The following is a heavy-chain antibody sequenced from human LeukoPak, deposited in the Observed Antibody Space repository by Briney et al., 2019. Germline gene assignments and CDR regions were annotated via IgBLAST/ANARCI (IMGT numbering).Heavy chain of an antibody. Sequence: PGGSLRLSCAASGFTFTNYGMHWVRQAPGKGLEWVAFMRYDGIKKYADSVKGRFTVSRDNSKNTLYLEMNSLRAEDTAVYYCASILSGSGWSHLLFSDYWGQGTLVTVSS. CDR1: GFTFTNYG. CDR2: MRYDGIKK. D-gene: IGHD6-19*01. J-gene: IGHJ4*02. V-gene: IGHV3-30*02. CDR3: ASILSGSGWSHLLFSDY.